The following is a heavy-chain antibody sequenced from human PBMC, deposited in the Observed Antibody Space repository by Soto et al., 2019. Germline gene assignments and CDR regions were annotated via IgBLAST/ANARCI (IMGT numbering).Heavy chain of an antibody. J-gene: IGHJ6*02. Sequence: QVQLVQSGAEVKKPGSSVKVSCKASGGTFSSYAISWVRQAPGQGLEWMGGIIPIFGTANYAQKFQGRVTITADKSTSTADMELSSLRSEDMAVYYCASPTREWLPPARDYYYGMDVWGQGTTVTVSS. V-gene: IGHV1-69*06. CDR1: GGTFSSYA. CDR2: IIPIFGTA. D-gene: IGHD3-3*01. CDR3: ASPTREWLPPARDYYYGMDV.